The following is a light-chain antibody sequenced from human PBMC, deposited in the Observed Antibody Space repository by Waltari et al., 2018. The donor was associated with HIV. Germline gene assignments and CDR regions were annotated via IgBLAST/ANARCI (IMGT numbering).Light chain of an antibody. CDR1: SSDVGGYNF. CDR3: SSYTSSSTLVV. J-gene: IGLJ2*01. V-gene: IGLV2-14*01. CDR2: EVS. Sequence: QSALTQPASVSGSPGQSITISCTGTSSDVGGYNFVSWYQQHPGKAPKLMISEVSKRPSGASNRCSGSKSGNTASLTISGLQAEDEADYYCSSYTSSSTLVVFGGGTKLTVL.